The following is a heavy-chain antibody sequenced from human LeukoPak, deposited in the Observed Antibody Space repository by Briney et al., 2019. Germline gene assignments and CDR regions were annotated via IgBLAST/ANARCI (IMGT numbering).Heavy chain of an antibody. Sequence: SVKVSCKASGGTFSSYAISWVRQAPGQGLEWMGGIIPIFGTANYAQKFQGRVTITADESTSTAHMELSSLRSEDTAVYYCALPLRPSHSGYGAWGQGTLVTVSS. CDR3: ALPLRPSHSGYGA. D-gene: IGHD5-12*01. CDR1: GGTFSSYA. CDR2: IIPIFGTA. J-gene: IGHJ5*02. V-gene: IGHV1-69*13.